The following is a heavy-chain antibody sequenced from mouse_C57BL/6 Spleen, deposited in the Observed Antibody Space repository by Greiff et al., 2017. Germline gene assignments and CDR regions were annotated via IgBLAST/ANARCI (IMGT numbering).Heavy chain of an antibody. CDR1: GFTFSSYA. V-gene: IGHV5-4*01. D-gene: IGHD2-3*01. J-gene: IGHJ2*01. CDR2: ISDGGSYT. Sequence: EVKLMESGGGLVKPGGSLKLSCAASGFTFSSYAMSWVRQTPEKRLEWVATISDGGSYTYYPDNVKGRFTISRDNAKNNLYLQMSHLKSEDTAMYYCARDHGYYDYFDYWGQGTTLTVSS. CDR3: ARDHGYYDYFDY.